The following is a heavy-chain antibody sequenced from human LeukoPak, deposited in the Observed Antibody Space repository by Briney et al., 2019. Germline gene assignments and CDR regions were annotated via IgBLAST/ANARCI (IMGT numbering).Heavy chain of an antibody. CDR3: ARDRSYDSSGYLTG. J-gene: IGHJ4*02. CDR2: ISSSSSYI. V-gene: IGHV3-21*01. CDR1: GFTFSSYS. D-gene: IGHD3-22*01. Sequence: GGSLRLSCAASGFTFSSYSMNWVRQAPGKGLEWVSSISSSSSYIYYADSVKGRFTISRDNAKNSLYLQMSSLRAEDTAVYYCARDRSYDSSGYLTGWGQGTLVTVSS.